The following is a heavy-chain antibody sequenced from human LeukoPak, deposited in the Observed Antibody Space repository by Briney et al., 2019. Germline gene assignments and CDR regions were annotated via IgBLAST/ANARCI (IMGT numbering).Heavy chain of an antibody. CDR1: AYSINTNSY. D-gene: IGHD3-22*01. Sequence: PSETLSLTCSVSAYSINTNSYWAWIRQPPGKGLEWIGSSHHGGNIYYHPSLKSRVTIPIDTSKNQFSLELYSVTAADTAVYYCARWLGNGFDMWGQGTVVTVSS. J-gene: IGHJ3*02. V-gene: IGHV4-38-2*01. CDR2: SHHGGNI. CDR3: ARWLGNGFDM.